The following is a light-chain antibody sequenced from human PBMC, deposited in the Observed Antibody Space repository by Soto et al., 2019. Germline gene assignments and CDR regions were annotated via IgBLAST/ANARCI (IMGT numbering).Light chain of an antibody. CDR3: QKYNSYPLT. J-gene: IGKJ4*01. CDR2: DAS. V-gene: IGKV1-5*01. Sequence: DIQMTQSPSTLSASVGDRVTITCRSSQSISSWLAWYQQKPGKAPKLLIYDASSLESGVPSRFSGSGSGTEFTLTISSLQPDDFATYYCQKYNSYPLTFGGGTKVEIK. CDR1: QSISSW.